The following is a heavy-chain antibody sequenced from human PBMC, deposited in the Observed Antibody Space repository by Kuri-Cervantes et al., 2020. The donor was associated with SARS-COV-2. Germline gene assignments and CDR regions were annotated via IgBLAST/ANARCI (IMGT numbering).Heavy chain of an antibody. CDR1: GGSISSHY. Sequence: SETLSLTCTVSGGSISSHYWSWIRQSPGKGLQWIGEVNHRGSTNYNPSLKSRVTISVDTSSKQFSLNLSSVTAADTAVYYCARAYGFLRYIYYMDVWGRGTTVTGSS. CDR2: VNHRGST. J-gene: IGHJ6*03. V-gene: IGHV4-34*01. D-gene: IGHD4-17*01. CDR3: ARAYGFLRYIYYMDV.